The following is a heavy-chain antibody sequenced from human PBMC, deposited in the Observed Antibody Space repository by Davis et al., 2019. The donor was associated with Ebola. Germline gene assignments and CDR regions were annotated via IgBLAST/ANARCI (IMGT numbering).Heavy chain of an antibody. CDR1: GFTFSSNA. Sequence: GESLKISCAASGFTFSSNAMSWVRQAPGKGLEWVSAISGSGGSTYYADSVKGRFTISRDNSKNTLYLQMNSLRAEDTAVYYCAKFGGCTSCYTGYYGMDVWGQGTTVTVSS. D-gene: IGHD2-2*02. V-gene: IGHV3-23*01. CDR3: AKFGGCTSCYTGYYGMDV. CDR2: ISGSGGST. J-gene: IGHJ6*02.